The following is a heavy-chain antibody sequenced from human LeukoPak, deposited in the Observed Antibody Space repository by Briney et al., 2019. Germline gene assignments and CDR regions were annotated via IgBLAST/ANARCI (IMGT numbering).Heavy chain of an antibody. D-gene: IGHD1-26*01. CDR1: GDSISRYY. V-gene: IGHV4-59*01. CDR2: ISFSGTT. J-gene: IGHJ3*02. CDR3: PGGSSNVFDI. Sequence: KTSETLSLTCTVSGDSISRYYWSWIRQPPGKGLEWIGYISFSGTTNYNPSLKSRVTISIGTSRNQFSLKVKSVTAAVRESGGFPGGSSNVFDIWGQGTMVAVSS.